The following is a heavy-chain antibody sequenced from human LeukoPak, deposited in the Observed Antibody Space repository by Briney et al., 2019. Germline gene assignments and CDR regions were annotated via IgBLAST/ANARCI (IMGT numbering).Heavy chain of an antibody. CDR3: ARENSGSYREFDY. CDR1: GGSISSYY. V-gene: IGHV4-4*07. Sequence: PPETLSLTCTVSGGSISSYYWSWIRQPAGKGLEWIGRIYTSASTNYNASLKSRVSMSVDTSKNQFSLKLSSVTAADTAVFYCARENSGSYREFDYWGQGTLVTVSS. D-gene: IGHD1-26*01. CDR2: IYTSAST. J-gene: IGHJ4*02.